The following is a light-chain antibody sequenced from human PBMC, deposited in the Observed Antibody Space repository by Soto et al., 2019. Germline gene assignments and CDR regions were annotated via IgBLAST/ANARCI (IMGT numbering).Light chain of an antibody. Sequence: QSALTQPPSASGSPGQSVTISCTGTTNDVGGYTYVSWYQQHPGKAPKLMIYEVSKRPSGVPDRFSGSRSGNTASLIVSGLQAEDEAYYYCSSYVGNDNSLVFGPGTKVTVL. V-gene: IGLV2-8*01. CDR3: SSYVGNDNSLV. CDR2: EVS. CDR1: TNDVGGYTY. J-gene: IGLJ1*01.